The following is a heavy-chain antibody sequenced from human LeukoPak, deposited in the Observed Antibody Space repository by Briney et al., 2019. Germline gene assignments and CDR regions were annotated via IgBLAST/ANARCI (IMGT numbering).Heavy chain of an antibody. Sequence: PSETLSLTCAVYGGSFSGYYWSWIRQPPGKGLEWIGEINHSGSTNYNPSLKSRVTISVDTSKNQFSLKLSSVTAADTAVYYCAKSGLAAAGKVEWFDPWGQGTLVTVSS. CDR3: AKSGLAAAGKVEWFDP. CDR1: GGSFSGYY. V-gene: IGHV4-34*01. J-gene: IGHJ5*02. CDR2: INHSGST. D-gene: IGHD6-13*01.